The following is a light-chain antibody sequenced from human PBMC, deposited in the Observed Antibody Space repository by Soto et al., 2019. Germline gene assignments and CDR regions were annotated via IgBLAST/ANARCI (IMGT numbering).Light chain of an antibody. CDR1: SYNIGSFYD. V-gene: IGLV1-40*01. Sequence: QAVVTQPPSVSGAPGQRVTIPCTGSSYNIGSFYDVHWYQQLPGTVPKLLIYGDNNRPSGFPDRFSGSKSGTSASLAITGLQPEDEAEYYCQSYDNSLSHVVFGGGTKLTVL. J-gene: IGLJ2*01. CDR3: QSYDNSLSHVV. CDR2: GDN.